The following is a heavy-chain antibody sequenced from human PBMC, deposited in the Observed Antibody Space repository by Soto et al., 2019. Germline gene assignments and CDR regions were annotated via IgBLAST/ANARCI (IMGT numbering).Heavy chain of an antibody. V-gene: IGHV1-69*01. J-gene: IGHJ6*02. D-gene: IGHD2-2*01. Sequence: QVQLVQSGAEVKKPGSSVKVSCKASGGTFSSYAISWVRQAPGQGLEWMGGIIPIFGTANYAQKFQGRVTITADESTSTAYMELSSLRSEDTAVYYCAREEVVVVPAATGYYYYGMDVWGQGTTVTVSS. CDR1: GGTFSSYA. CDR3: AREEVVVVPAATGYYYYGMDV. CDR2: IIPIFGTA.